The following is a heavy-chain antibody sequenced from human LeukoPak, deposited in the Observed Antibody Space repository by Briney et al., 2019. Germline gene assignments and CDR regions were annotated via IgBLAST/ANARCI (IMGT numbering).Heavy chain of an antibody. CDR2: IIPIFGTA. D-gene: IGHD3-3*01. CDR1: GGTFSSYA. CDR3: AREYWSYYDYYYMDV. J-gene: IGHJ6*03. Sequence: GSSVKVSCKASGGTFSSYAISWVRQAPGQGLEWMGGIIPIFGTANYAQKFQGRVTITTDESTSTAYMELSSLRAEDTAVYYCAREYWSYYDYYYMDVWGKGTTVTVSS. V-gene: IGHV1-69*05.